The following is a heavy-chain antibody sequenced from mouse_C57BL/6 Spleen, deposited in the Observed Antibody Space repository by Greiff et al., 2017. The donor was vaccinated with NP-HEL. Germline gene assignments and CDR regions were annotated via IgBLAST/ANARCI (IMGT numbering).Heavy chain of an antibody. CDR3: AMVTTAY. CDR1: GYAFSSSW. Sequence: VQLQESGPELVKPGASVKISCKASGYAFSSSWMNWVKQRPGKGLEWIGRIYPGDGDTNYNGKFKGKATLTADKSSSTAYMQLSSLTSEDSAVYFCAMVTTAYWGQGTLVTVSA. D-gene: IGHD2-2*01. CDR2: IYPGDGDT. J-gene: IGHJ3*01. V-gene: IGHV1-82*01.